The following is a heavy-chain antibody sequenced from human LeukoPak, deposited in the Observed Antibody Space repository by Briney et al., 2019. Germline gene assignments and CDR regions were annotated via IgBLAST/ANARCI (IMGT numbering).Heavy chain of an antibody. Sequence: GGSLRLSCAASGFTFSTYWMHWVRQAPGKGLVWVSRIHGDGTFTTYADSVKGRFTISRDNAQNMVYLQMNSLRVEDTAVYYCARDLVLGSGSYGQWGQGTRVTVSS. CDR1: GFTFSTYW. CDR3: ARDLVLGSGSYGQ. V-gene: IGHV3-74*01. J-gene: IGHJ4*02. CDR2: IHGDGTFT. D-gene: IGHD3-10*01.